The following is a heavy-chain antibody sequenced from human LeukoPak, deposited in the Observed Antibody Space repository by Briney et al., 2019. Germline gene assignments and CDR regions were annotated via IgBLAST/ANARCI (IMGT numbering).Heavy chain of an antibody. CDR1: GFTFSSYE. CDR3: ARDLQTYYDFWSGFDY. Sequence: GGSLRLSCAASGFTFSSYEMNWVRQAPGKGLEWVSYISSSGSTIYYADSVKGRFTIFRDNAKNSLYLQMNSLRAEDTAVYYCARDLQTYYDFWSGFDYWGQGTLVTVSS. D-gene: IGHD3-3*01. CDR2: ISSSGSTI. J-gene: IGHJ4*02. V-gene: IGHV3-48*03.